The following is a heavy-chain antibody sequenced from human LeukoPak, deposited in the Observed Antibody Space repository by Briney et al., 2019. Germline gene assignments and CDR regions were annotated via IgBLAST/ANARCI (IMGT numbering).Heavy chain of an antibody. CDR2: INAGNGRT. CDR3: ARDLGLGSGGAFDI. Sequence: ASVKVSCKASGYTFSRYTMHWVRQAPGQRPEWMGWINAGNGRTKYSQKFQDRVTITRDTSASTAYMDLSSLRSEDTAVYYCARDLGLGSGGAFDIWGQGTMVTVSS. J-gene: IGHJ3*02. V-gene: IGHV1-3*01. D-gene: IGHD3-16*01. CDR1: GYTFSRYT.